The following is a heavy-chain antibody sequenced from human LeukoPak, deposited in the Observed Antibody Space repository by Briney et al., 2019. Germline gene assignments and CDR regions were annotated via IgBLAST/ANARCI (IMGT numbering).Heavy chain of an antibody. CDR3: ARGRDLLPTPDFDY. Sequence: SETLSLTCAVYGXSFSGYYWSWIRQPPGKGLEWIGDINHSGSTNYNPSLKSRVTISVDTSKNQFSLNLNSVTAADTAVYYCARGRDLLPTPDFDYWGQGTLVTVSS. CDR1: GXSFSGYY. CDR2: INHSGST. J-gene: IGHJ4*02. D-gene: IGHD1-26*01. V-gene: IGHV4-34*01.